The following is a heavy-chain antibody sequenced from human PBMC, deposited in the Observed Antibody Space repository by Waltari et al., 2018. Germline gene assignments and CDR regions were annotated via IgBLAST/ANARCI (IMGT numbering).Heavy chain of an antibody. D-gene: IGHD1-26*01. CDR2: VSYDGSHT. CDR3: AKDHSGNDFFFFDH. CDR1: GLTFRASC. J-gene: IGHJ4*02. Sequence: QVQLVESGGGVVQPGRSLAVSCAAPGLTFRASCRRWVRQAPGKVLEWVASVSYDGSHTSYGDSVRGRFTISRYNSKNTLHLQMNSLRGDDTAVYYCAKDHSGNDFFFFDHWGQGTLVIVSP. V-gene: IGHV3-30*18.